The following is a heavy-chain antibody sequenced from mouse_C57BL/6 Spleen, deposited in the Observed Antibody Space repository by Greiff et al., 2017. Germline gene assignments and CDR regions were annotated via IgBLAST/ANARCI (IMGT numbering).Heavy chain of an antibody. CDR2: IIDGGSYT. D-gene: IGHD1-1*01. CDR3: ATYYYGSSPFAY. Sequence: EVKLMESGGGLVKPGGSLKLSCAASGFTFSSYAMYWVRQTPEKRLEWVATIIDGGSYTYYPDNLKGRVTIARDNAKNNLYLQMSHLKSEDTAMYYCATYYYGSSPFAYWGQGTLVTVSA. CDR1: GFTFSSYA. V-gene: IGHV5-4*03. J-gene: IGHJ3*01.